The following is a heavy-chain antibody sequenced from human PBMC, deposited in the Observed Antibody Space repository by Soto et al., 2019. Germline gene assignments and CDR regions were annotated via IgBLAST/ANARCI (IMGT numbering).Heavy chain of an antibody. CDR1: GGSISSGDYY. CDR2: IYYSGST. D-gene: IGHD3-10*01. Sequence: QVQLQESGPGLVKPSQTLSLTCTVSGGSISSGDYYWSWIRQPPGKGLEWIGYIYYSGSTYYNPSLKSRVTISVAASKNQFSLKLSSVTAADTAVYYCARVLVSRAGGAITMVRGVIINWRGMDVWGQGTTVTVSS. V-gene: IGHV4-30-4*01. CDR3: ARVLVSRAGGAITMVRGVIINWRGMDV. J-gene: IGHJ6*02.